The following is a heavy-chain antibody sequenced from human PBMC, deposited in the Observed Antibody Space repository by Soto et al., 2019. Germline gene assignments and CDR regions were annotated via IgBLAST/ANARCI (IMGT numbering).Heavy chain of an antibody. CDR1: GFTVSSNY. D-gene: IGHD3-22*01. CDR2: IYSGGST. Sequence: GGSLRLPCAASGFTVSSNYMSWVRQAPGKGLEWVSVIYSGGSTYYADSVKGRFTISRDNSKNTLYLQMNSLRAEDTAVYYCARMGDSSGYSGWFDPWGQGALVTVSS. CDR3: ARMGDSSGYSGWFDP. V-gene: IGHV3-66*01. J-gene: IGHJ5*02.